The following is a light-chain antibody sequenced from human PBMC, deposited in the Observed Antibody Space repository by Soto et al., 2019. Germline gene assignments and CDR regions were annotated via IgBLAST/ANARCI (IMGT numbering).Light chain of an antibody. CDR1: QSLSNR. CDR2: DDS. CDR3: QYYSAVWA. V-gene: IGKV1-5*01. J-gene: IGKJ1*01. Sequence: EIQMPKSSFTLSSSVGDSVTITCRASQSLSNRLAWYKQKPGKAPKVLIYDDSSLESGVPSRFRVSGSGTDFILTISSLQPEEFATYDCQYYSAVWAFGQGAKVDIK.